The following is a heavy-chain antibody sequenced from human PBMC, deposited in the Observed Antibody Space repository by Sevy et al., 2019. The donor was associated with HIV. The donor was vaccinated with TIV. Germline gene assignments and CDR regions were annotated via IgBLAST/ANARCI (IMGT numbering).Heavy chain of an antibody. D-gene: IGHD1-7*01. V-gene: IGHV3-53*01. J-gene: IGHJ4*02. CDR3: ARLELELRDRLEYYFDY. Sequence: GGSLRLSCAASGFTVSSNYMSWVRQAPGKGLEWVSVIYSGGSTYYADSVKGRLTISRDNSKNTLYLQMNSLRAEDTAVYYCARLELELRDRLEYYFDYWGQGTLVTVSS. CDR2: IYSGGST. CDR1: GFTVSSNY.